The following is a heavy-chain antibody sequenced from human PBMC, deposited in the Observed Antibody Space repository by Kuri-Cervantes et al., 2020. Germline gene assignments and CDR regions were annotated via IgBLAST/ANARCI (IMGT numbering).Heavy chain of an antibody. CDR3: ARKEHDYGDEGDYFDY. V-gene: IGHV3-30-3*01. CDR2: ISYDGSNK. CDR1: GFTFSSCA. Sequence: GESLKISCAASGFTFSSCAMHWVRQAPGKGLEWVAVISYDGSNKYYADSVKGRFTISRDNSKNTLYLQMNSLRAEDTAVYYCARKEHDYGDEGDYFDYWGQGTLVTVSS. J-gene: IGHJ4*02. D-gene: IGHD4-17*01.